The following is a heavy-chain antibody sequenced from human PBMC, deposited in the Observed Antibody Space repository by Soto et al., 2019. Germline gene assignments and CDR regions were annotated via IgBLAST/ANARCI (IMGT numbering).Heavy chain of an antibody. Sequence: GGSLRLSCAASGFNFSAYGMHWVRQAPGTGLELVALLSFDASKKYYADSVKGRFTISRDTSRNTLYLQMNSLRVEDTAVYYCARNIVGATISDYWGQGTLVTVSS. CDR3: ARNIVGATISDY. CDR1: GFNFSAYG. D-gene: IGHD1-26*01. V-gene: IGHV3-30*03. J-gene: IGHJ4*02. CDR2: LSFDASKK.